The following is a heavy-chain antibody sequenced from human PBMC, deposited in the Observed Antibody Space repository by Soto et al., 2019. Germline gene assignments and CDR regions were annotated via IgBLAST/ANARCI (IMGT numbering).Heavy chain of an antibody. Sequence: EVQLLESGGDLVQPGGSLRLSCAASGFSFSTYAMSWVRQAPGKALEWVSTISSSGVNTYYTDSVKGRFIISRDNSKDTLYLQMNSLRAEDTAIYYCAKRPTSTGFGDPFDVWGQGTMVTVSS. CDR1: GFSFSTYA. V-gene: IGHV3-23*01. D-gene: IGHD3-10*01. CDR3: AKRPTSTGFGDPFDV. CDR2: ISSSGVNT. J-gene: IGHJ3*01.